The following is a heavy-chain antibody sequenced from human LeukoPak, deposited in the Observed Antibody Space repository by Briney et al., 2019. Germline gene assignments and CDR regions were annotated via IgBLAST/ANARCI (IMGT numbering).Heavy chain of an antibody. J-gene: IGHJ4*02. CDR3: ARVDTGYYYFDY. V-gene: IGHV4-34*01. CDR1: GGSFSGYY. CDR2: INHSGST. Sequence: SEALSLTCAVYGGSFSGYYWSWIRQPPGKELGWIGEINHSGSTNYNPSLKSRVTISVDTTKNQFSLKLSSVTAADTAVYYCARVDTGYYYFDYWGQGTLVTVSS. D-gene: IGHD7-27*01.